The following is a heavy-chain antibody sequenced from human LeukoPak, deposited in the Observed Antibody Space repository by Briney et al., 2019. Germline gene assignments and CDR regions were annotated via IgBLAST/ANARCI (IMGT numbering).Heavy chain of an antibody. V-gene: IGHV3-30-3*01. J-gene: IGHJ4*02. Sequence: GGSLRLSCVASGFIFNNYAMHWVRQAPGKGLEWVAVISSDGNNKYYADSVRGRFTISRDNSRDTLYLQMNSLRSGDTAVYYCAREAQQLVTDFAFWGQGTLVTVSS. CDR3: AREAQQLVTDFAF. D-gene: IGHD6-13*01. CDR1: GFIFNNYA. CDR2: ISSDGNNK.